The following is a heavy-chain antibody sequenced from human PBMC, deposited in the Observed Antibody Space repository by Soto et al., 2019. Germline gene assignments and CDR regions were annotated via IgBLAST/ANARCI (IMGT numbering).Heavy chain of an antibody. CDR3: ARDRLGVVQEPLINWFDP. CDR1: GGTFSSYA. D-gene: IGHD3-3*01. V-gene: IGHV1-69*12. CDR2: IIPIFGTA. Sequence: QVQLVQSGAEVKKPGSSVKVSCKASGGTFSSYAISWVRQAPGQGLEWMGGIIPIFGTANYAQKFQGRVTITADESTSTAYMELSSLRSEDTAVYYCARDRLGVVQEPLINWFDPWGQGTLVTVSS. J-gene: IGHJ5*02.